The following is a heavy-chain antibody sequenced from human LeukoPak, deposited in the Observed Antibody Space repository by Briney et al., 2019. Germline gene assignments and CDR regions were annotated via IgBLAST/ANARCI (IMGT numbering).Heavy chain of an antibody. D-gene: IGHD3-10*01. CDR2: INADGSST. Sequence: GGSLRLSCAASGFTFSSYAMSWVRQAPGKGLVWVSRINADGSSTNYADSVRGRFTISRDNAKNTVYLQMNSLRAEDTAVYFCARDIGAPDDYWGQGTLVTVSS. J-gene: IGHJ4*02. CDR3: ARDIGAPDDY. CDR1: GFTFSSYA. V-gene: IGHV3-74*01.